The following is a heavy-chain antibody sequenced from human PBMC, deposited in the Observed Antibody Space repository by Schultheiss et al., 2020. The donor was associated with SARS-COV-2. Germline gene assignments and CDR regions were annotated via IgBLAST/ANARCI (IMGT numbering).Heavy chain of an antibody. Sequence: ASVKVSCKASGGTFSSYAISWVRQAPGQGLEWMGGISAYNGNTNYAQKLQGRVTMTTDTSTSTAYMELSRLRSDDTAVYYCARARFKGSDFDYWGQGTLVTVSS. CDR1: GGTFSSYA. D-gene: IGHD3-3*01. CDR3: ARARFKGSDFDY. CDR2: ISAYNGNT. V-gene: IGHV1-18*01. J-gene: IGHJ4*02.